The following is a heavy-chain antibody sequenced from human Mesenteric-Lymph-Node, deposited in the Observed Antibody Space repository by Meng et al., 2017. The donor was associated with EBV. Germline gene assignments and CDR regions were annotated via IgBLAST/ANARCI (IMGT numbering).Heavy chain of an antibody. Sequence: VQLVESGGVFVKPGGSLGLPCGASGFSFSDYYMSWIRQAPGKGLEWVSYISSSSDSIKYADSVKGRFTTSRDNAENSLYLQMNSLRAEDTAVYYCVKTGIAVAGALDSWGRGTLVTASS. CDR2: ISSSSDSI. V-gene: IGHV3-11*01. CDR3: VKTGIAVAGALDS. D-gene: IGHD6-19*01. J-gene: IGHJ5*01. CDR1: GFSFSDYY.